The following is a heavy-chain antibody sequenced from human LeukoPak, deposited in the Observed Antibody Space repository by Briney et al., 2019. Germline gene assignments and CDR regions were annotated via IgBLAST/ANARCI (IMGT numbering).Heavy chain of an antibody. V-gene: IGHV3-66*03. CDR1: GLTVSSTS. CDR3: ARNIAVAGSDAFDI. D-gene: IGHD6-19*01. J-gene: IGHJ3*02. Sequence: GGSLRLSCAASGLTVSSTSMTWVRQAPGKGLEWVSLIYASGSTYYAASVKGRFTISRDNSKNTLYLQMNSLRAEDTAVYYCARNIAVAGSDAFDIWGQGTMVTVSS. CDR2: IYASGST.